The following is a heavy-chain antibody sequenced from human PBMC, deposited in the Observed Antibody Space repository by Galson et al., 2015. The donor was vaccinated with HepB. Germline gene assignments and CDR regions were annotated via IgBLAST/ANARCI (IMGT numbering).Heavy chain of an antibody. CDR3: ARDQLGAMTTESYYFDY. D-gene: IGHD4-17*01. CDR2: IWYDGSNK. J-gene: IGHJ4*02. Sequence: SLRLSCAASGFTFSSYGMHWVRQAPGKGLEWVAVIWYDGSNKYYADSVKGRFTISRDNSKNTLYLQMNSLRAEDTAVYYCARDQLGAMTTESYYFDYWGQGTLVTVSS. CDR1: GFTFSSYG. V-gene: IGHV3-33*08.